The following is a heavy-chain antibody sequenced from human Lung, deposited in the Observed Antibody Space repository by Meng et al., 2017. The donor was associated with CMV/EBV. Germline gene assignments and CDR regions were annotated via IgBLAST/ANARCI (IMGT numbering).Heavy chain of an antibody. V-gene: IGHV3-21*01. Sequence: GGSLRLXCAASGFTFNKYSFHWVRQAPGKGLEWVSFISSASRSSTTSSNFIRYGDSVKGRFTISRDNAKNSVYLQMNSLRVDDTAVYYCARDDELQYGIDVWGQGTTVTVSS. CDR3: ARDDELQYGIDV. D-gene: IGHD1-26*01. CDR2: ISSASRSSTTSSNFI. J-gene: IGHJ6*02. CDR1: GFTFNKYS.